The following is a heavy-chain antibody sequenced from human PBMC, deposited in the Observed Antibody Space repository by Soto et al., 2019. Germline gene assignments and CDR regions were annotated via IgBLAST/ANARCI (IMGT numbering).Heavy chain of an antibody. D-gene: IGHD6-19*01. CDR3: ARHSSGYYGMDV. V-gene: IGHV3-30*03. CDR2: ISYDGSNK. J-gene: IGHJ6*02. Sequence: GGSLRLSCAASGFTFSSYGMHWVRQAPGKGLEWVAVISYDGSNKYYADSVKGRFTISRDNSKNTLYLQMNSLRAEDTAVYYCARHSSGYYGMDVWGQGTTVTVSS. CDR1: GFTFSSYG.